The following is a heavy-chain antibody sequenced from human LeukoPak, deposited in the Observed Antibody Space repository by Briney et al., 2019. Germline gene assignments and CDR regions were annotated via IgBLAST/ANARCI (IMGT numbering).Heavy chain of an antibody. V-gene: IGHV1-46*01. CDR3: ARAANWYYDFWSGYYRDWSYYYYYMDV. CDR2: INPSGGST. J-gene: IGHJ6*03. D-gene: IGHD3-3*01. CDR1: GYSFTDFY. Sequence: VASVKVSCKASGYSFTDFYIHWLRQAPGQRLEWLGIINPSGGSTSYAQKFQGRVTMTRDMSTSTVYMELNSLRSEDTAVYYCARAANWYYDFWSGYYRDWSYYYYYMDVWGKGTTVTVSS.